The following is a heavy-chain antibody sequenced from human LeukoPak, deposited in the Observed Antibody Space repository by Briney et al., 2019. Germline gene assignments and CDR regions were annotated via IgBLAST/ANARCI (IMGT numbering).Heavy chain of an antibody. V-gene: IGHV4-39*01. CDR1: GGSISSSSYY. Sequence: PSGTLSLTCTVSGGSISSSSYYWGWIRQPPGKGLEWIGSIYYSGSTYYNPSLKSRVTISVDTSKNQFSLKLSSVTAADTAVYYCARHRLLWFGKDYWGQGTLVTVSS. CDR2: IYYSGST. D-gene: IGHD3-10*01. J-gene: IGHJ4*02. CDR3: ARHRLLWFGKDY.